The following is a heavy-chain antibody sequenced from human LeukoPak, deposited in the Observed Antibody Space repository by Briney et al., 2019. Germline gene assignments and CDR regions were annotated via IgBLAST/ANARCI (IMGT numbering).Heavy chain of an antibody. CDR3: AKRRAVAGQYYFDD. CDR1: GYSFTTYW. Sequence: GESLKISCKCSGYSFTTYWIGWVRQMPGKGLEWMGIIYPGDSNTRYSPSFQGQVTISVDKSISTAFLQWSSLKASDTAMYYCAKRRAVAGQYYFDDWGQGTLVTVSS. V-gene: IGHV5-51*01. J-gene: IGHJ4*02. D-gene: IGHD6-19*01. CDR2: IYPGDSNT.